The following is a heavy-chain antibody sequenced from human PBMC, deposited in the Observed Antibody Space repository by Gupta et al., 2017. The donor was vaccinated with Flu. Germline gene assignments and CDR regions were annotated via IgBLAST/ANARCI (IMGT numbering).Heavy chain of an antibody. D-gene: IGHD6-19*01. J-gene: IGHJ4*02. Sequence: QATGQGLEWMGWMNPNSGNTGYAQKFQGRVTMTRNTSISTAYMELSSLRSEDTAVYYCARGVAVAGIFLFHYWGQGTLVTVSS. V-gene: IGHV1-8*01. CDR2: MNPNSGNT. CDR3: ARGVAVAGIFLFHY.